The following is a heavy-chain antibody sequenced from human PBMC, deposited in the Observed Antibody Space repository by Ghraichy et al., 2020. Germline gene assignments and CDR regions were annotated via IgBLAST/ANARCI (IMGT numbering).Heavy chain of an antibody. CDR3: ARELYYYDSSGYYHSYYYGMDV. CDR2: ISSSSSYI. J-gene: IGHJ6*02. V-gene: IGHV3-21*01. D-gene: IGHD3-22*01. Sequence: GGSLRLSCAASGFTFSSYSMNWVRQAPGKGLEWVSSISSSSSYIYYADSVKGRFTISRDNAKNSLYLQMNSLRAEDTAVYYCARELYYYDSSGYYHSYYYGMDVWGQGTTVTVSS. CDR1: GFTFSSYS.